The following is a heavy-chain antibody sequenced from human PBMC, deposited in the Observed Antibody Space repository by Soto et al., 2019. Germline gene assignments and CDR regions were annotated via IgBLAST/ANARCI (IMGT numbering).Heavy chain of an antibody. CDR3: ARDRIIGTSYSDY. CDR1: SGSINSFY. D-gene: IGHD1-7*01. J-gene: IGHJ4*02. Sequence: SETLSLTFTVSSGSINSFYWSWIRQPAGKGLEWIGRIHSSGTTNYNPSLKSRVTMSVDTSRNQFSLKLTSVTAADTAVYYCARDRIIGTSYSDYWGQGVLVTVYS. CDR2: IHSSGTT. V-gene: IGHV4-4*07.